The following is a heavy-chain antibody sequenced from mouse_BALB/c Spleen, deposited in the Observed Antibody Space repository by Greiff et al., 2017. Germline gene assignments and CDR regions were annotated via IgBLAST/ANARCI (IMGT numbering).Heavy chain of an antibody. CDR3: ARKEAGAYAMDY. J-gene: IGHJ4*01. CDR2: IWSGGST. Sequence: VMLVESGPGLVQPSQSLSITCPVSGFSLTSYGVPWVRQSPGKGLEWLGVIWSGGSTDYNAAFISRLSISKDNSKSQVFFKMTSLQANDTAIYYCARKEAGAYAMDYGGQGTSVTVSS. CDR1: GFSLTSYG. V-gene: IGHV2-2*02. D-gene: IGHD3-2*02.